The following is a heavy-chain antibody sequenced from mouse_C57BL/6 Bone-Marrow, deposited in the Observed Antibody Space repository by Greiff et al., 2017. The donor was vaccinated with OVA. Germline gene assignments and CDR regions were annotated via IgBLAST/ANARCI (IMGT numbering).Heavy chain of an antibody. CDR1: GYTFTDYY. J-gene: IGHJ3*01. CDR2: INPYNGGT. Sequence: VQLQQSGPVLVKPGASVKMSCKASGYTFTDYYMNWVKQSHGKSLEWIGVINPYNGGTSYNQKFKGKATLTVDKSASTAYMELNSLTSEDPAVYYCARDYGSEAYWGQGTLVTVSA. CDR3: ARDYGSEAY. D-gene: IGHD1-1*01. V-gene: IGHV1-19*01.